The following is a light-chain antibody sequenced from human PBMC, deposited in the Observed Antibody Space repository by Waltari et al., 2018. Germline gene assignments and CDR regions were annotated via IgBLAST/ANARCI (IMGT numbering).Light chain of an antibody. CDR1: PRVFQSSSNKNY. CDR3: QHYHTVPRT. V-gene: IGKV4-1*01. Sequence: DIVMTQSPESLAVSLGEMATIHCRSSPRVFQSSSNKNYLAWYQQKPGQPPKLLIYWASNREAGVPDRFSGSGSGTDFTLTISSLQAEDVAVYYCQHYHTVPRTFGQGTKVEIK. J-gene: IGKJ1*01. CDR2: WAS.